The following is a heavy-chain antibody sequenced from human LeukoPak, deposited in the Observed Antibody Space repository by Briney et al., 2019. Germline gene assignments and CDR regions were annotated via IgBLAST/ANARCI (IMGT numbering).Heavy chain of an antibody. CDR2: IIPIFGTA. CDR3: ARVYGSGSYYVAVNWFDP. Sequence: SVKVSCKASGGTLSSYDISWVRQAPGQGLEWMGGIIPIFGTANYAQKFQGRVTITTDESTSTAYMELSSLRSEDTAVYYCARVYGSGSYYVAVNWFDPWGQGTLVTVSS. V-gene: IGHV1-69*05. CDR1: GGTLSSYD. D-gene: IGHD3-10*01. J-gene: IGHJ5*02.